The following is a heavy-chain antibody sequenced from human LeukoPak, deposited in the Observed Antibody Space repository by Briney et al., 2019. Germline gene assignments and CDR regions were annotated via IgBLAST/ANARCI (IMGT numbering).Heavy chain of an antibody. V-gene: IGHV4-39*01. CDR2: IYYSGST. Sequence: SETLSLSCTVSGGSISSSSYYWSWIRQPPGKGLEWIGSIYYSGSTYYNPSLKSRVTISVDTSKNQFSLKLSSVTAADTAVYYCARPSGSGSYHWGQGTLVTVSS. J-gene: IGHJ4*02. CDR1: GGSISSSSYY. D-gene: IGHD3-10*01. CDR3: ARPSGSGSYH.